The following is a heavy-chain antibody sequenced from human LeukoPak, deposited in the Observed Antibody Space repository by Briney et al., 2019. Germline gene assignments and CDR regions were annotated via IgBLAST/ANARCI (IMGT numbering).Heavy chain of an antibody. CDR2: INHSGST. CDR3: ARHGDRRYYDSSGYRSNWFDP. V-gene: IGHV4-34*01. D-gene: IGHD3-22*01. J-gene: IGHJ5*02. Sequence: SETLSLTCAVYGGSFSGYYWSWIRQPPGKGLEWIGEINHSGSTNYNPSLKSRVTISVDTSKNQFSLKLSSVTAADTAVYYCARHGDRRYYDSSGYRSNWFDPWGQGTLVTVSS. CDR1: GGSFSGYY.